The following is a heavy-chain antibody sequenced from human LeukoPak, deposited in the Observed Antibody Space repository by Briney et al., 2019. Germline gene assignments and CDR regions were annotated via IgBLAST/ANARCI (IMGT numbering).Heavy chain of an antibody. CDR3: ARVELTTGPRYFDS. V-gene: IGHV1-2*06. J-gene: IGHJ4*02. D-gene: IGHD3-22*01. CDR2: INPNSDGT. CDR1: GYTFTAYY. Sequence: ASVKVSCKASGYTFTAYYIHWVRQAPGQGLEWMGRINPNSDGTDYAQKFQGRVTLTRDTSISTAYMELSSLTSDDTALYFCARVELTTGPRYFDSWGQGTLVTVSP.